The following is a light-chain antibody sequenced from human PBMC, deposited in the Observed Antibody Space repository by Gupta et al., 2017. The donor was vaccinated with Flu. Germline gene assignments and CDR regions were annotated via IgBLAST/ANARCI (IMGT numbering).Light chain of an antibody. CDR1: QSVSSY. Sequence: EFVLTQSQAPLSLSPGERATLSCRASQSVSSYLAWYQQKPAQAPRLLIYDASNRATGIPARFSGSGSGTDFTLTISSLEPEDFAVYYCQQAGTFGPGTKVDIK. V-gene: IGKV3-11*01. CDR3: QQAGT. J-gene: IGKJ3*01. CDR2: DAS.